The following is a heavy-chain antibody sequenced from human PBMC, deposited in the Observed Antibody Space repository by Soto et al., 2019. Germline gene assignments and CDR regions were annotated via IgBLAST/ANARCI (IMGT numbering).Heavy chain of an antibody. CDR3: ALARQLNPPAYAFDI. V-gene: IGHV1-2*02. D-gene: IGHD1-1*01. CDR1: GYTFNVYY. CDR2: INPNRGDT. Sequence: QVHLVQSGAEVKKPGASVKVSCKASGYTFNVYYLHWVRQAPGSGLEWMGKINPNRGDTTYSQRCQGRVTMTSDASSTTAYMDLTKLTSDDAAVYYCALARQLNPPAYAFDIWGQGTVVTVSS. J-gene: IGHJ3*02.